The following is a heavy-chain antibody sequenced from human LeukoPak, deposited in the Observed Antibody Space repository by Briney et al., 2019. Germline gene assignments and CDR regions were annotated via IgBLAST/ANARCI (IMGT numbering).Heavy chain of an antibody. CDR3: ARGEIVVVPAASYYFDY. J-gene: IGHJ4*02. V-gene: IGHV3-7*01. D-gene: IGHD2-2*01. Sequence: GRSLRLSCAASGFTFSSYWMSWVRQAPGKGLEWVANIKQDGSEKYYVDSVKGRFTISRDNAKNSLYLQMNSLRAEDTAVYYCARGEIVVVPAASYYFDYWGQGTLVTVSS. CDR1: GFTFSSYW. CDR2: IKQDGSEK.